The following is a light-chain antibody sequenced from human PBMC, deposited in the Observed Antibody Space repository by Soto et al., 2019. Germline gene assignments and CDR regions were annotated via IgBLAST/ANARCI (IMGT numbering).Light chain of an antibody. CDR1: QGISTY. V-gene: IGKV1-9*01. CDR2: TAS. CDR3: QQIDGYPLT. J-gene: IGKJ5*01. Sequence: DIQLTQSPSFLSASVGDRVTITCRASQGISTYLAWYQQKPGKAPNLLIYTASTLQSGVPSRFSGSGYGTEFTLTISSLQPEDFATYYCQQIDGYPLTFGQGTRLEIK.